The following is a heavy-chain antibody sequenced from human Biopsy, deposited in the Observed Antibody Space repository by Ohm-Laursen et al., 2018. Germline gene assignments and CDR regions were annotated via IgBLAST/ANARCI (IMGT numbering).Heavy chain of an antibody. CDR3: ARVEAGTYDALDI. D-gene: IGHD1-26*01. V-gene: IGHV4-59*01. CDR2: LYYSGGT. CDR1: GGSMTGYE. Sequence: SETLSLTCRVSGGSMTGYEWSWIRLAPGKGLEWIGYLYYSGGTKYNPSLASRVTFSVDMSKSQFSLKLYSVTAADTAVYYCARVEAGTYDALDIWGQGTLVAVSA. J-gene: IGHJ3*02.